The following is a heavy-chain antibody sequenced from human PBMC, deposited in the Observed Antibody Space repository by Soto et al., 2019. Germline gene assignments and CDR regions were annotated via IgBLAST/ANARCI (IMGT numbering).Heavy chain of an antibody. D-gene: IGHD4-4*01. V-gene: IGHV1-58*01. J-gene: IGHJ6*02. CDR2: IVVGSGNT. CDR1: GFTFTSSA. CDR3: AAVLDGYSKYYYGMDV. Sequence: SVMVSCKASGFTFTSSAVQWVRQARGQRLEWIGWIVVGSGNTNYAQKFQERVTITRDMSTSTAYMELSSLRSEDTAVYYCAAVLDGYSKYYYGMDVWGQGTTVTVSS.